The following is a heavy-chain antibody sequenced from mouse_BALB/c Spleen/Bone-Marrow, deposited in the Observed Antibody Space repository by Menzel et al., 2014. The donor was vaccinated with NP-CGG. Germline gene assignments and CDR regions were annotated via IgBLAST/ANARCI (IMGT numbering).Heavy chain of an antibody. D-gene: IGHD1-1*02. CDR1: GYTFSDYW. CDR3: AKGGHVMDY. CDR2: ILPGGGST. Sequence: VKLVESGAELMKPGASVMISCKATGYTFSDYWIVWVKQRPGHGLEWIGEILPGGGSTNYNENFKGKATFTADTSSNTAYMQLSSLTSEDSAVYYCAKGGHVMDYWGQGTSVTVSS. V-gene: IGHV1-9*01. J-gene: IGHJ4*01.